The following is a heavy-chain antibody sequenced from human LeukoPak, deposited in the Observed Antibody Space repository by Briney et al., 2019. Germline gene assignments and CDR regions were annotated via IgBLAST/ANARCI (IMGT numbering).Heavy chain of an antibody. CDR2: IYPGDSDT. V-gene: IGHV5-51*01. CDR3: ARPARVFWGSYRPNPYYFDY. CDR1: GYSFTSYW. D-gene: IGHD3-16*02. J-gene: IGHJ4*02. Sequence: GESLKISCKGSGYSFTSYWIGWVRQMPGKGLEWMGIIYPGDSDTRYSPSFQGQVTISADKSISTAYLQWSSLKASDTAMYYCARPARVFWGSYRPNPYYFDYWGQGTLATVSS.